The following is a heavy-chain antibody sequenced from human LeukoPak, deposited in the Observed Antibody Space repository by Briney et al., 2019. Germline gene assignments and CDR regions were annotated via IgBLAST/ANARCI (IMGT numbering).Heavy chain of an antibody. CDR2: ISGSGGST. D-gene: IGHD3-3*01. J-gene: IGHJ4*02. CDR1: GFTFSSYA. CDR3: AKLPYYDFWSGYSPRAYFDY. Sequence: GGSLRLSCAASGFTFSSYAMSWVRQAPGKGLEWVSLISGSGGSTYYADSVKGRFTISRDNSKNTLYLQMNSLRAEDTAVYYCAKLPYYDFWSGYSPRAYFDYWGQGTLVTVSS. V-gene: IGHV3-23*01.